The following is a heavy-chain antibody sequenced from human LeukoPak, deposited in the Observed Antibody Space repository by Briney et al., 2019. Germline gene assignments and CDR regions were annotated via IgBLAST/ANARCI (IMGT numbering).Heavy chain of an antibody. Sequence: GESLQISCQGSGYIFTSYWIGRVRQLPGKGLEWMGIIYPGDSDTRYSPSFQGQVTISADKSISTTYLQWSSLKASDTAMYYCARGYCSSTSCYTVDNWFDPWGQGTLVTVSS. CDR2: IYPGDSDT. D-gene: IGHD2-2*01. CDR3: ARGYCSSTSCYTVDNWFDP. V-gene: IGHV5-51*01. CDR1: GYIFTSYW. J-gene: IGHJ5*02.